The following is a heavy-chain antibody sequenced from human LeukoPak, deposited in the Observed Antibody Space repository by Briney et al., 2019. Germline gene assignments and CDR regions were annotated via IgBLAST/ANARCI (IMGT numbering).Heavy chain of an antibody. V-gene: IGHV4-39*01. CDR2: IYDSGST. D-gene: IGHD3-10*01. Sequence: GSLRLSCAASGFTFSTYWVTWVRQPPGKGLEWIGSIYDSGSTYYNPSLKSRVTISVDTSKNQFSLKLNSVTAADTAVYYCARHYGPWGQGTLVTVSS. J-gene: IGHJ5*02. CDR3: ARHYGP. CDR1: GFTFSTYW.